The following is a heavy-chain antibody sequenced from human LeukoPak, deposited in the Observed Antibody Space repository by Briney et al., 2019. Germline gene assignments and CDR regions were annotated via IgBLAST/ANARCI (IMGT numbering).Heavy chain of an antibody. J-gene: IGHJ4*02. V-gene: IGHV1-46*01. D-gene: IGHD3-22*01. CDR2: INPSGGST. Sequence: ASVKVSCKASGYTFTSNYIHWVRQAPGQGLEWMGIINPSGGSTSYAQKFQGRVTMTRDTSTSTVYMELSSLRSEDTAVYYCARDRTRGTMIVVMYYFDYWGQGTLVTVSS. CDR3: ARDRTRGTMIVVMYYFDY. CDR1: GYTFTSNY.